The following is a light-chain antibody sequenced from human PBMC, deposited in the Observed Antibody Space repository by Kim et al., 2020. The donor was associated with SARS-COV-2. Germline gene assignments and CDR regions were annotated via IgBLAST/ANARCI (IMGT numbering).Light chain of an antibody. V-gene: IGLV3-1*01. CDR2: QDS. Sequence: VSVSPGQTASITCSGDKLGDKYACWYQQKPGQSPVLVIYQDSKRPSGIPERFSGSNSGNTATLTISGTQAMDEANYYCQAWDSSTVFGTGTKVTVL. CDR3: QAWDSSTV. J-gene: IGLJ1*01. CDR1: KLGDKY.